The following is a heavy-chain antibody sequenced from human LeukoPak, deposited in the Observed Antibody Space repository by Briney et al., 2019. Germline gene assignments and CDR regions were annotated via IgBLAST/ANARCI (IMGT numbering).Heavy chain of an antibody. Sequence: GGSLGLSCAASGFTFSSYWMHWVRQAPGKGLVWVSRINSDGSSTTYADSVKGRFTISRDNAKNTLYLQMNSLRAEDTAMYYCARVFSGWYFYFDSWGQGTLVTVSS. CDR3: ARVFSGWYFYFDS. CDR1: GFTFSSYW. V-gene: IGHV3-74*01. CDR2: INSDGSST. D-gene: IGHD6-19*01. J-gene: IGHJ4*02.